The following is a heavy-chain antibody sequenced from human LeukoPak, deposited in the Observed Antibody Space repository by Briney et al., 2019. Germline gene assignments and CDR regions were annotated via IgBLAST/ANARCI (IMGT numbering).Heavy chain of an antibody. Sequence: PSETLSLTCIVSGGSISSYYWTWIRQPPGKGLEWIGYIYYTGRTTYNPSLKSRVTMSVDTSKNQFSLRLSSVTAADTAVYYCAREWAHTYCGGDCYSGAFDIWGQGTMVTVSS. V-gene: IGHV4-59*12. CDR2: IYYTGRT. J-gene: IGHJ3*02. D-gene: IGHD2-21*02. CDR1: GGSISSYY. CDR3: AREWAHTYCGGDCYSGAFDI.